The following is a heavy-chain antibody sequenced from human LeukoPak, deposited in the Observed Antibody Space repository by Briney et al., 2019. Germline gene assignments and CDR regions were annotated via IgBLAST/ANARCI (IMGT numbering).Heavy chain of an antibody. CDR1: GFAFSSYW. V-gene: IGHV3-7*05. CDR3: AKVLWARYYFDY. D-gene: IGHD3-10*01. J-gene: IGHJ4*02. Sequence: PGGSLRLSCATSGFAFSSYWMSWVRQAPGKGLEWVANIKQGGSDKYYVDSVKGRFTISRDDAKNSLYLQMNSLRAEDTAVYYCAKVLWARYYFDYWGQGTLVTVSS. CDR2: IKQGGSDK.